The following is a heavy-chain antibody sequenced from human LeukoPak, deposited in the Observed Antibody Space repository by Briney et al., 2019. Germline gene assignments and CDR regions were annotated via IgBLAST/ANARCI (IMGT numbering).Heavy chain of an antibody. D-gene: IGHD1-1*01. CDR1: GGSISSYY. J-gene: IGHJ4*02. CDR2: IYYSGST. V-gene: IGHV4-59*01. Sequence: SETLSLTCTGSGGSISSYYWSWIRQSPGKGLEWIGYIYYSGSTNYNPSLKSRVTISVDTSKNQFSLKLSSVTAADTAVYYCARVGDWNDLVYWGQGTLVTVSS. CDR3: ARVGDWNDLVY.